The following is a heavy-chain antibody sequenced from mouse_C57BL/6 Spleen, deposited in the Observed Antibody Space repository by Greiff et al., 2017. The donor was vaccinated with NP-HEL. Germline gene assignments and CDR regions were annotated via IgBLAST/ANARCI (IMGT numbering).Heavy chain of an antibody. CDR1: GFTFSSYA. J-gene: IGHJ2*01. V-gene: IGHV5-4*01. CDR2: ISDGGSYT. CDR3: ARDYYGSSDYFDY. Sequence: EVKLVESGGGLVKPGGSLKLSCAASGFTFSSYAMSWVRQTPDKRLEWVATISDGGSYTYYPDNVKGRFTISRDNAKNNLYLQMSHLKSEDTARYYWARDYYGSSDYFDYWGQGTTLTVSS. D-gene: IGHD1-1*01.